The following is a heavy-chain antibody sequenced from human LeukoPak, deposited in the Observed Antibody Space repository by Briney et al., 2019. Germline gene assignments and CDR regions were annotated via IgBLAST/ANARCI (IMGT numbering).Heavy chain of an antibody. CDR2: ISSSGSTT. V-gene: IGHV3-48*03. J-gene: IGHJ4*02. D-gene: IGHD5-18*01. CDR3: ARAMGYSYGRGFDY. CDR1: GFTFSSYE. Sequence: GGSLRLSCAASGFTFSSYEMNWVRQAPGKGLEWVSYISSSGSTTYYADSVKGRFTISRDNAKNSLYLQMNSLRAEDTAVYYCARAMGYSYGRGFDYWGQGTLVTVSS.